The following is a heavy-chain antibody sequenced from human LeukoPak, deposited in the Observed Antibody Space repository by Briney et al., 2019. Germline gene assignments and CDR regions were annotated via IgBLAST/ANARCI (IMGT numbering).Heavy chain of an antibody. CDR1: GFTVDSHY. V-gene: IGHV3-66*02. CDR2: IYRDGST. J-gene: IGHJ4*02. Sequence: GGPLRLSCAASGFTVDSHYMTWVRQAPGKGLEWVSVIYRDGSTYYADSVKGRFTISRDNPKNTLHLQMNSLIPEDTAVYYCAQLPSYWGQGTLVTVSS. CDR3: AQLPSY. D-gene: IGHD1-7*01.